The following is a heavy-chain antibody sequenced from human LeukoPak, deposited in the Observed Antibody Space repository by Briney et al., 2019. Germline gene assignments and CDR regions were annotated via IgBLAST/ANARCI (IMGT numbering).Heavy chain of an antibody. CDR3: ARDSTVGRY. CDR2: IKQDGSDM. Sequence: PGGSLRLSCAASGFTFSSYWMNWVRQAPRKGLEWVANIKQDGSDMYYVDSVKGRFTISRDNAKSSLYLQMDSLRVGDTAVYYCARDSTVGRYWGQGTLVTVSS. D-gene: IGHD2-8*02. CDR1: GFTFSSYW. J-gene: IGHJ4*02. V-gene: IGHV3-7*01.